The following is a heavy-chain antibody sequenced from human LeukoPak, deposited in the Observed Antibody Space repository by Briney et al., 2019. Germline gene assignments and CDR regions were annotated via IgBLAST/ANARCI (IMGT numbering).Heavy chain of an antibody. D-gene: IGHD1-1*01. CDR1: GFAFNTYG. V-gene: IGHV3-30*12. J-gene: IGHJ4*02. Sequence: GGSLRLSCAASGFAFNTYGMQWVRQAPGMGLEWVAVDSFNGRVQYYADSVRGRFTISRDNSKNTLYLQMNSLRAEDTAVYYCAKADWNDDPSFDYWGQGTLVTVSS. CDR2: DSFNGRVQ. CDR3: AKADWNDDPSFDY.